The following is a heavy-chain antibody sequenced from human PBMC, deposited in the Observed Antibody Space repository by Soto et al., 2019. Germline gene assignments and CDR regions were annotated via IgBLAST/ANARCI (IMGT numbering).Heavy chain of an antibody. D-gene: IGHD3-22*01. CDR3: ARGTRLCYYYDSSGQFSNWFDP. Sequence: ASVKVSCKASGYTFTSYAMHWVRRAPGQRLEWRGWINAGNGNTKYSQKFQGRVTITRDTSASTAYMELSSLRSEDTAVYYCARGTRLCYYYDSSGQFSNWFDPWGQGTLVTVSS. CDR2: INAGNGNT. J-gene: IGHJ5*02. CDR1: GYTFTSYA. V-gene: IGHV1-3*01.